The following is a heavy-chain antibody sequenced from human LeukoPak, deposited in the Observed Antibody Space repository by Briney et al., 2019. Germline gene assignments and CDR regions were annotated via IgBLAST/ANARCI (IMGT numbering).Heavy chain of an antibody. D-gene: IGHD6-19*01. CDR3: AKNNGWFHLAQ. Sequence: GGSLRLSCAVSGFNFRDHWMDWVRQAPGKGLEWVGHIKTDGSETYYVDSLKGRFSISRDNTNNALYLQMNSLRVEDTAVYYCAKNNGWFHLAQWGQGTLVTVSS. V-gene: IGHV3-7*03. CDR2: IKTDGSET. CDR1: GFNFRDHW. J-gene: IGHJ4*02.